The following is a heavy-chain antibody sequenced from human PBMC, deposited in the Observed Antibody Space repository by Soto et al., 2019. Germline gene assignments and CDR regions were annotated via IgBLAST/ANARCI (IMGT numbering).Heavy chain of an antibody. J-gene: IGHJ4*02. Sequence: EVQLVESGGGLVQPGGSLRLSCAASGFTFSSYWMTWVRQAPGKGLEWVANIKQDGSAKYYVDSVKGRFTISRDNAKNSLYLQRNSLTAEDTAVYYCASWLKTSGWYVLLEGSFDYWGQGTLVTVSS. CDR2: IKQDGSAK. CDR1: GFTFSSYW. D-gene: IGHD6-19*01. V-gene: IGHV3-7*01. CDR3: ASWLKTSGWYVLLEGSFDY.